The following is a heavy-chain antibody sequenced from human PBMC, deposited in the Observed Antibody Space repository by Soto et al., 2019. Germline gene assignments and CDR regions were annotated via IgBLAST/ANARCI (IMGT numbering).Heavy chain of an antibody. D-gene: IGHD2-2*01. J-gene: IGHJ2*01. CDR1: GGSISSGGYY. CDR2: IYYSGST. Sequence: QVQLQESGPGLVKPSQTLSLTCTVSGGSISSGGYYWSWIRQHPGKGLEWIGYIYYSGSTYYNPYHKSRVTRSVDTSKNHIYLKRSSVTAADTAVYYCARVWVGDIVVVTAAMIRYFDLWGRGTLVTVSS. V-gene: IGHV4-31*03. CDR3: ARVWVGDIVVVTAAMIRYFDL.